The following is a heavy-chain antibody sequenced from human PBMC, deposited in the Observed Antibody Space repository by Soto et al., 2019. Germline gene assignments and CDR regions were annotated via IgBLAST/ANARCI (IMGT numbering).Heavy chain of an antibody. D-gene: IGHD6-19*01. CDR2: TYYRSKWYN. J-gene: IGHJ5*02. V-gene: IGHV6-1*01. CDR3: ARGVHYSSGWYAWGENWFDP. Sequence: SQTLSLTCAISGDSVSSNSAAWNWIRQSPSRGLEWLGRTYYRSKWYNDYAVSVKSRITINPDTSKNQFSLQLNSVTPEDTAVYYCARGVHYSSGWYAWGENWFDPWGQGTLVTVSS. CDR1: GDSVSSNSAA.